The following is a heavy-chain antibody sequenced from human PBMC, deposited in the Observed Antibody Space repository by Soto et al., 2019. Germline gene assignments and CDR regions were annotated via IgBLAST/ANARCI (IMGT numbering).Heavy chain of an antibody. CDR1: GGSISSGGYY. CDR2: IYYSGST. CDR3: ARVSRIVVVIDY. D-gene: IGHD3-22*01. V-gene: IGHV4-31*03. Sequence: QVQLQESGPGLVKPSQTLSLTCTVSGGSISSGGYYWSWIRQHPGKGLEWIGYIYYSGSTYYNPSRQSRATISVDTSKTQVSLKLSSVTAADTAVYYCARVSRIVVVIDYWGQGTLVTVSS. J-gene: IGHJ4*02.